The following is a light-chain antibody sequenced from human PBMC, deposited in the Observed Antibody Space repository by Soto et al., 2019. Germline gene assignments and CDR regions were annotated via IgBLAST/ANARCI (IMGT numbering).Light chain of an antibody. CDR3: SSYTTRRTYF. CDR2: EVT. J-gene: IGLJ1*01. CDR1: SSDVGRFNF. Sequence: QSVLTQPASVSGSPGQSITISCTGTSSDVGRFNFVSWFQQHPGKAPKLLIYEVTKRPSGVSNRFSGSKSGNTASLTISGLQTEDEADYYCSSYTTRRTYFFGTGTKLTGL. V-gene: IGLV2-14*01.